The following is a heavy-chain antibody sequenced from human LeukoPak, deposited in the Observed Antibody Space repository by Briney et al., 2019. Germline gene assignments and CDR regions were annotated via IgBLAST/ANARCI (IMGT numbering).Heavy chain of an antibody. Sequence: GGSLRLSCEASGFTLNKYWMHWVRQAPGKGLVWVSRITGDGSDIAYADSVKGRFTVSKDDAKNTLFLQMTSLRVEDTAIYYCARDAYTTTSNWLDPWGQGTLVTVSS. CDR2: ITGDGSDI. CDR3: ARDAYTTTSNWLDP. J-gene: IGHJ5*02. V-gene: IGHV3-74*01. D-gene: IGHD4-17*01. CDR1: GFTLNKYW.